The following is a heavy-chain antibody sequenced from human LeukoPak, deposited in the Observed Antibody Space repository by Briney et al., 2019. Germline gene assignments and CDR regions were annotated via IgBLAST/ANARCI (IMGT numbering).Heavy chain of an antibody. CDR2: IIPIFGTA. J-gene: IGHJ6*02. Sequence: SVKVSCKASGGTFSSYAISWVRQAPGQGLEWMGGIIPIFGTANYAQKFQGRVTITADESTSTAYMELSSLRSEDTAVYYCARGSGLFGVVIQSYYYYGMDVWGQGTTVTVSS. CDR3: ARGSGLFGVVIQSYYYYGMDV. V-gene: IGHV1-69*13. CDR1: GGTFSSYA. D-gene: IGHD3-3*01.